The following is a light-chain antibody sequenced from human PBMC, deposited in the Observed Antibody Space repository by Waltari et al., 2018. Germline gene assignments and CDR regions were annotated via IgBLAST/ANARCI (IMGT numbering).Light chain of an antibody. V-gene: IGLV3-21*04. CDR1: NLGTHT. Sequence: SYVVTQLPSVSVAPGDAATLTCGGANLGTHTVHLYQQKAGQAPVLVIFYERDRPSVIPDRFSGSNSENTATLTISRVEAGDEARYYCHVWHPHVEPGVFGTGTEVTVL. J-gene: IGLJ1*01. CDR3: HVWHPHVEPGV. CDR2: YER.